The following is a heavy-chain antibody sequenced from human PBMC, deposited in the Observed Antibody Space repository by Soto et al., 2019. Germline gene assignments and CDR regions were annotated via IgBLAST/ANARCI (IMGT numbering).Heavy chain of an antibody. V-gene: IGHV3-23*01. CDR3: AKVRWESPLYCGMDV. J-gene: IGHJ6*02. D-gene: IGHD1-26*01. CDR1: GFTFSSYA. Sequence: DVQLLESGGGLVQPGGSLRLSCAASGFTFSSYAMTWVRQAPGKGLEWVSAISDSGGTTYYADSVKGRFTISRDNSKNTLYLQMNSLRAEDTAVYYCAKVRWESPLYCGMDVWGQGTTVTVSS. CDR2: ISDSGGTT.